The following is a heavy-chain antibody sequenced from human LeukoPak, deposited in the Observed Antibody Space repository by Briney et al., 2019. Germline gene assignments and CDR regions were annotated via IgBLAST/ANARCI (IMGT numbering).Heavy chain of an antibody. D-gene: IGHD4-11*01. V-gene: IGHV3-30*18. Sequence: GGSLRLSCASSGFTFSNFGMHWVRQAPGKGLEWVAVISYDGSNKYYADSVKGRFIISRDNSKNTLYLQMDSPRAEDTAVYYCANDVSSNYSHDAFDIWGQGTMVTVSS. J-gene: IGHJ3*02. CDR1: GFTFSNFG. CDR2: ISYDGSNK. CDR3: ANDVSSNYSHDAFDI.